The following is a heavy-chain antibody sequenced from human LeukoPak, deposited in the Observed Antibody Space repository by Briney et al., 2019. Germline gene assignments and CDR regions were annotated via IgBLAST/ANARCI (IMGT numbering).Heavy chain of an antibody. Sequence: PSETLSLTCTVSGYSISSGVYYWTWIRQDPGKGLEWIGYIYYSGNTFYNPALKSRATISVDTSKNQFSLTLSSVTAADTAVYYCARSDIVVVPAARLAFDIWGQGTMVTVSS. CDR3: ARSDIVVVPAARLAFDI. D-gene: IGHD2-2*01. CDR2: IYYSGNT. J-gene: IGHJ3*02. CDR1: GYSISSGVYY. V-gene: IGHV4-31*03.